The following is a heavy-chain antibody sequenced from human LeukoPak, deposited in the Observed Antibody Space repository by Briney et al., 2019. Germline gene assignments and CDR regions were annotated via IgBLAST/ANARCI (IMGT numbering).Heavy chain of an antibody. V-gene: IGHV4-34*01. CDR3: AREAGLYRISPVV. J-gene: IGHJ6*04. CDR1: GGSFSGYY. CDR2: INHSGST. Sequence: SETLSLTCAVYGGSFSGYYWSWIRQPPGKGLEWIGEINHSGSTNYNPSLKSRVTISVDTSKNQFSLKLSSVTAADTAVYYCAREAGLYRISPVVWGKGTTVTVSS. D-gene: IGHD2-2*02.